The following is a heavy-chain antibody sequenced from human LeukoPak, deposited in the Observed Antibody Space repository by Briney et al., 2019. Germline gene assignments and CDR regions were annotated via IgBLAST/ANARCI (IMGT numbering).Heavy chain of an antibody. Sequence: PSETLSLTCTVSGGSISSSSYYWGCIRQPPGKGLEWIGSIYYSGSTYYNPSLKSRVTISVDTSKNQFSLKLSSVTAADTAVYYCAGLEHGVYYYYYMDVWGKGTTVTVSS. CDR3: AGLEHGVYYYYYMDV. J-gene: IGHJ6*03. CDR1: GGSISSSSYY. D-gene: IGHD1-1*01. CDR2: IYYSGST. V-gene: IGHV4-39*01.